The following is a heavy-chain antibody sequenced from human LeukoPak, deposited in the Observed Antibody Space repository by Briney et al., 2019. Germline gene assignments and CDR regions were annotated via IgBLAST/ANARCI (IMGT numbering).Heavy chain of an antibody. CDR1: GGTFSSYA. CDR2: IIPIFGTA. CDR3: AKIEWADAFDI. J-gene: IGHJ3*02. V-gene: IGHV1-69*06. D-gene: IGHD1-26*01. Sequence: GASVKVSCKASGGTFSSYAISWVRQAPGQGLEWMGGIIPIFGTANYAQKFQGRVTITADKSTSTAYMELSSLRSEDTAVYYCAKIEWADAFDIWGQGTMVTVSS.